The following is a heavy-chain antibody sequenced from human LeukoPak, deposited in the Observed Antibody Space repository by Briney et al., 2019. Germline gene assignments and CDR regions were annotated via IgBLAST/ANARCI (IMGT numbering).Heavy chain of an antibody. V-gene: IGHV1-2*02. J-gene: IGHJ4*02. Sequence: GASVKVSCKASGYTFTGYYMHWVRQAPGQGLEWMGWINPNSGGTNYAQKFQDRVTMTRDTSISTAYMELGRLRSDDTAVYYCASSITMIVVVTPAPNFDYWGQGTLVTVSS. CDR3: ASSITMIVVVTPAPNFDY. CDR2: INPNSGGT. CDR1: GYTFTGYY. D-gene: IGHD3-22*01.